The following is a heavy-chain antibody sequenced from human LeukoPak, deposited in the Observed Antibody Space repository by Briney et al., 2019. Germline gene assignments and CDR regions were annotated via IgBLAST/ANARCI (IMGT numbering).Heavy chain of an antibody. V-gene: IGHV3-74*01. CDR2: IKSDGGST. CDR3: ARSCGDDCYSGKLDY. D-gene: IGHD2-21*02. Sequence: PGGSLRLSCAASGFTFSTYWMHWVRQAPGKGLVWVSRIKSDGGSTSYADSVNGRFTISRDNAKNTLYLQMNSLRVEDTAVYYCARSCGDDCYSGKLDYWGRGTLVTVSS. CDR1: GFTFSTYW. J-gene: IGHJ4*02.